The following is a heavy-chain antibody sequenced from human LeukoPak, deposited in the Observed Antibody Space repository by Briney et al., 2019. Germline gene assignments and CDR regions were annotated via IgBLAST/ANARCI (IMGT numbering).Heavy chain of an antibody. Sequence: GGSLRLSCAASGFTFSSYSMNWVRQAPGKGLEWVSSISSSSSYIYYADSVKGRFTISRDNAKNSLYLQMNSLRAEDTAVYYCARDLRVRGVIGGLYYYYYMDVWGKGTTVTISS. J-gene: IGHJ6*03. D-gene: IGHD3-10*01. CDR2: ISSSSSYI. CDR1: GFTFSSYS. CDR3: ARDLRVRGVIGGLYYYYYMDV. V-gene: IGHV3-21*01.